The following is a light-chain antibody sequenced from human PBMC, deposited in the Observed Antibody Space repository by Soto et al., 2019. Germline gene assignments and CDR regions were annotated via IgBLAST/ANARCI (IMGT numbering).Light chain of an antibody. V-gene: IGLV2-14*01. Sequence: QSALTQPASVSGSLGQTITISCTGTSSDVGGYAYVSWYQQYPGKVPKLVISEVSNRPSGVSHRFSGSRSGNTASLTISGLQAEDEADYHCSSYTSRTTPVFGGGTKLTVL. CDR2: EVS. J-gene: IGLJ2*01. CDR1: SSDVGGYAY. CDR3: SSYTSRTTPV.